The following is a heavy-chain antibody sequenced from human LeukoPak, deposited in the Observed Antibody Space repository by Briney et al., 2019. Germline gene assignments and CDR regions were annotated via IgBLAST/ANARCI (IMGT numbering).Heavy chain of an antibody. V-gene: IGHV4-30-2*01. Sequence: PSETLSLTCTVSGGSISSGGYYWSWIRQPPGKGLEWIGYIYHSGSTYYNPSLKSRVTISVDRSKNQFSLKLSSVTAADTAVYYCARSVVVRNYYYYYMDVWGKGTTVTVSS. CDR2: IYHSGST. CDR3: ARSVVVRNYYYYYMDV. D-gene: IGHD2-2*01. J-gene: IGHJ6*03. CDR1: GGSISSGGYY.